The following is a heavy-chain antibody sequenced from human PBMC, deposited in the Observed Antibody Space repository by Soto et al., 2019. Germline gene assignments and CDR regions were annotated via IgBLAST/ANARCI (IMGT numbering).Heavy chain of an antibody. CDR3: ANDPYVDTAMVYYFDY. CDR2: ISGSGGST. Sequence: GGSLRLSCAASGFTFSSYAMSWVRQAPGKGLEWVSAISGSGGSTYYADSVKGRFTISRDNSKNTLYLQMNSLRAEDTAVYYCANDPYVDTAMVYYFDYWGQGTLVTVSS. CDR1: GFTFSSYA. J-gene: IGHJ4*02. D-gene: IGHD5-18*01. V-gene: IGHV3-23*01.